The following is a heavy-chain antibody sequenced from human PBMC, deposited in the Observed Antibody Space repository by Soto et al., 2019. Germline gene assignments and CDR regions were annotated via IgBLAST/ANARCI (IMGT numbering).Heavy chain of an antibody. CDR3: ARLPGVRGVFDGFNV. CDR1: GYSFAGYW. D-gene: IGHD3-10*01. V-gene: IGHV5-51*01. Sequence: PVESLRISCNGSGYSFAGYWIGWVRQMPWKGLDWMGVIYPGDSDTRYSPSFHGQVTISADKSISTAYLQWSSLKASDTAMYFCARLPGVRGVFDGFNVWGQGTMVTVSS. CDR2: IYPGDSDT. J-gene: IGHJ3*01.